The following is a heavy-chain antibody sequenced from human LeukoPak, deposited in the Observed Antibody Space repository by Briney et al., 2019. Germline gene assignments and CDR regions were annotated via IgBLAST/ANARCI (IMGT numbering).Heavy chain of an antibody. Sequence: PGGSLRLSCAASGFTFSSYAMSWVRQAPGKGLEWVSAISGSGGSTYYADSVKGRFTTSRDNSKNTLYLQMNSLRAEDTAVYYCAKTGYSGYDCGYWGQGTLVTVSS. D-gene: IGHD5-12*01. CDR2: ISGSGGST. V-gene: IGHV3-23*01. J-gene: IGHJ4*02. CDR3: AKTGYSGYDCGY. CDR1: GFTFSSYA.